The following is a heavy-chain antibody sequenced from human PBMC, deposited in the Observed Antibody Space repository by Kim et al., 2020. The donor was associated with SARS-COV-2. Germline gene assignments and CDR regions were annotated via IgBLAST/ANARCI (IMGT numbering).Heavy chain of an antibody. Sequence: SETLSLTCTVSGGSISSSSYYWGWIRQPPGKGLEWIGSIYYSGSTYYNPSLKSRVTISVDTSKNQFSLKLSSVTAADTAVYYCATDESYYYDSSGYYPDAFDIWGQGTMVTVSS. CDR2: IYYSGST. D-gene: IGHD3-22*01. CDR3: ATDESYYYDSSGYYPDAFDI. CDR1: GGSISSSSYY. V-gene: IGHV4-39*01. J-gene: IGHJ3*02.